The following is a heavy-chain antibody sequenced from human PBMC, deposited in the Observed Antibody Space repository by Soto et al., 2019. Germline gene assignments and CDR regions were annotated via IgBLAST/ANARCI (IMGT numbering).Heavy chain of an antibody. Sequence: VQLLESGGGLVQPGGSLRLSCAASGFTFSSYAMSWVRQAPGKGLEWVSAISGSGGSTYYADSVKGRFTISRDNSKNTLYLQMNSLRAEDTAVYYCAKALKYSSGWYRDYYYGMDVWGQGTTVTVSS. CDR2: ISGSGGST. V-gene: IGHV3-23*01. CDR3: AKALKYSSGWYRDYYYGMDV. D-gene: IGHD6-19*01. CDR1: GFTFSSYA. J-gene: IGHJ6*02.